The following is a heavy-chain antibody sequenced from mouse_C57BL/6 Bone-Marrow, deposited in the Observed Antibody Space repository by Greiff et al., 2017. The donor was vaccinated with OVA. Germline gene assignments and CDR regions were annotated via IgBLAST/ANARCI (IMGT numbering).Heavy chain of an antibody. J-gene: IGHJ2*01. CDR3: ASPVY. Sequence: VQLQESGAELARPGASVKLSCKASGYTFTSYGISWVKQRTGQGLEWIGEIYPRSGNTYYNEKFKGKATLTADKSSSTAHMELRSLTSEDSAVYFCASPVYWGQGTTLTVSS. V-gene: IGHV1-81*01. CDR1: GYTFTSYG. CDR2: IYPRSGNT.